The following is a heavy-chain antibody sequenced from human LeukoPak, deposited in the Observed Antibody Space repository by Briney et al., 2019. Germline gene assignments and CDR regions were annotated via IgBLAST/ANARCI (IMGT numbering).Heavy chain of an antibody. CDR2: IYYSGST. CDR3: ARLGCGGDCYNNYFDH. V-gene: IGHV4-59*08. Sequence: SDTLSLTCTVSGRSNNGYYWGWLRQPPGKRLEGIGYIYYSGSTNYNPSLKGRVTISVDTSKNQFSLKLTSVTAADTAVYYCARLGCGGDCYNNYFDHWGQGTLVTVSS. CDR1: GRSNNGYY. J-gene: IGHJ4*02. D-gene: IGHD2-21*02.